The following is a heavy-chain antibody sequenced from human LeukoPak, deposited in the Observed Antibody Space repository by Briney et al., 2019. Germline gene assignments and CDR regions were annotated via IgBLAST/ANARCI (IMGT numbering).Heavy chain of an antibody. Sequence: PGGSLRLSCAASGFTFSSYWMSWVRQAPGKGLEWVANIKQDGSEKYYVDSVKGRFTISRDNAKNSLYLLMNSLRAEDTAVYYCARLRFLEWLSYVTNNWFDPWGQGTLVTVSS. CDR1: GFTFSSYW. V-gene: IGHV3-7*01. CDR2: IKQDGSEK. D-gene: IGHD3-3*01. J-gene: IGHJ5*02. CDR3: ARLRFLEWLSYVTNNWFDP.